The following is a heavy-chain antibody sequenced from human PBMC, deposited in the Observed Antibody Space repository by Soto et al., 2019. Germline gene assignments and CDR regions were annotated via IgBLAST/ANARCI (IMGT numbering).Heavy chain of an antibody. CDR1: GGTFSTYS. V-gene: IGHV1-69*06. Sequence: QVQLVQSGAEVKKPGSSVKVSCKTSGGTFSTYSIVWVQQAPGEGLEWMGGIIPIFGTANYAQKFQDRVTITADKSTNTAFMELSSLKSEDTAMYYCASSSGNNYGVGTNYYFEYWGQGTLVTVSS. CDR3: ASSSGNNYGVGTNYYFEY. D-gene: IGHD1-26*01. J-gene: IGHJ4*02. CDR2: IIPIFGTA.